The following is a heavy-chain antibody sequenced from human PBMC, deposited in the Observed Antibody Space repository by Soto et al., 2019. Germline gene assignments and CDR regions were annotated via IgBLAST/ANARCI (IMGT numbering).Heavy chain of an antibody. CDR3: ARRSVVVAARGKPNYFDD. CDR2: IYYSGST. Sequence: SETLSLTCTVSGGSISSYYWSWIRQPPGKGLEWIGYIYYSGSTNYNPSLKSRVTISVDTSKNQFSLKLSSVTAADTAVYYCARRSVVVAARGKPNYFDDWGQGTLVTVSS. J-gene: IGHJ4*02. CDR1: GGSISSYY. D-gene: IGHD2-15*01. V-gene: IGHV4-59*08.